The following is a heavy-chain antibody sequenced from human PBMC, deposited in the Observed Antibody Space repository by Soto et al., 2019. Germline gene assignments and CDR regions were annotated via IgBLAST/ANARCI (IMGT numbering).Heavy chain of an antibody. J-gene: IGHJ6*02. V-gene: IGHV4-31*03. CDR1: GGSISSGGYY. CDR3: ARDFLDSNYYYYGMDV. D-gene: IGHD4-4*01. CDR2: IYYSGST. Sequence: PSETLSLTCTVSGGSISSGGYYWSWIRQHPGKGLEWIGYIYYSGSTYYNPSLKSRVTISVDTSKNQFSLKLSSVTAADTAVYYCARDFLDSNYYYYGMDVWGQGTTVTVSS.